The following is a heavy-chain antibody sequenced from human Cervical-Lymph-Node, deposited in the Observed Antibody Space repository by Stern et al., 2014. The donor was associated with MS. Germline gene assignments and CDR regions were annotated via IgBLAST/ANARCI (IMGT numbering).Heavy chain of an antibody. CDR1: GYSFTDFN. CDR3: ATHGGSSFQMDV. D-gene: IGHD6-13*01. Sequence: VQLVESWAEVKKPGASVKVSCKASGYSFTDFNTHWVRQAPGQGLEWMGRISPHTGGARYAEKFQGRVTMTRDTSITTAYMELDRLTSDDTAVYYCATHGGSSFQMDVWGQGTTVTVSS. CDR2: ISPHTGGA. J-gene: IGHJ6*02. V-gene: IGHV1-2*06.